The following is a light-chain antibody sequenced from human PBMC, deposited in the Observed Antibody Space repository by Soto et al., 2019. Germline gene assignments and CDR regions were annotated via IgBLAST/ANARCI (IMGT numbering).Light chain of an antibody. J-gene: IGLJ2*01. CDR1: SSTIGSNN. Sequence: QSVLTQPPSASGTPGQRVTVSCSGSSSTIGSNNVAWYKKLAGSAPKLLIYENDQRPSGVPDRFSGSKSGTSASLAISGLRPEDEATYYCSTWDDSLSSVLFGGRTKLTVL. CDR3: STWDDSLSSVL. V-gene: IGLV1-47*01. CDR2: END.